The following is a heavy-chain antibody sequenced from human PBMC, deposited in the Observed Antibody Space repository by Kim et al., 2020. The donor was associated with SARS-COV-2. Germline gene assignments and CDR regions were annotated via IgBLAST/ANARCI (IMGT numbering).Heavy chain of an antibody. CDR2: INNDGSST. D-gene: IGHD5-12*01. Sequence: GGSLRLSCAASGFIFSSYWMQWVRQAPGKGLVWVSRINNDGSSTSYADSVKGRFTISRDNAKNTLYLQMNSLRAEDTAVYYCSSGYKSDSCGQGILVTVSS. CDR1: GFIFSSYW. V-gene: IGHV3-74*01. CDR3: SSGYKSDS. J-gene: IGHJ4*02.